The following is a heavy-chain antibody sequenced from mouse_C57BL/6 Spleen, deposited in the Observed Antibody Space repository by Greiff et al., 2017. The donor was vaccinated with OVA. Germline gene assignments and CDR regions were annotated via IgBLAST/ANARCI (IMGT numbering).Heavy chain of an antibody. CDR1: GFSFNTYA. Sequence: GGGLVQPKGSLKLSCAASGFSFNTYAMNWVRQAPGKGLEWVARIRSKSNNYATYYADSVKDRFTISRDDSESMHYLQMNNLKTEDTAMYYCVSETGPYYFDYWGQGTTLTVSS. CDR2: IRSKSNNYAT. CDR3: VSETGPYYFDY. D-gene: IGHD4-1*01. V-gene: IGHV10-1*01. J-gene: IGHJ2*01.